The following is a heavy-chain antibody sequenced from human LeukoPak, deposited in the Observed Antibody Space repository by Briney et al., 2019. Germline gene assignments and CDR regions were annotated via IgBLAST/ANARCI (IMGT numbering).Heavy chain of an antibody. CDR3: TTAYSSGWYEFDY. CDR1: GFTFSDHY. V-gene: IGHV3-15*07. D-gene: IGHD6-19*01. J-gene: IGHJ4*02. Sequence: GGSLRLSCAVSGFTFSDHYMDWVRQAPGKGLEWVGRIKSKTDGGTTDYAAPVKGRFTISRDDSKNTLYLQMNSLKTEDTAVYYCTTAYSSGWYEFDYWGQGTLVTVSS. CDR2: IKSKTDGGTT.